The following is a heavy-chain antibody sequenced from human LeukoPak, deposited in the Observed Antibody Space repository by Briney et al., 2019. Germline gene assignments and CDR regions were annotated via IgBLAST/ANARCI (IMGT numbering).Heavy chain of an antibody. CDR3: AKGGNDSSGYYYALDY. J-gene: IGHJ4*02. CDR1: GFTFDDYA. CDR2: ISWNSGSI. V-gene: IGHV3-9*03. D-gene: IGHD3-22*01. Sequence: GRSLRLSCSASGFTFDDYAMHWVRQAPGKGLEWVSCISWNSGSIGYADSVKGRFTISRDNAKNSLYLQMNSLRAEDMALYYCAKGGNDSSGYYYALDYWGQGTLVTVSS.